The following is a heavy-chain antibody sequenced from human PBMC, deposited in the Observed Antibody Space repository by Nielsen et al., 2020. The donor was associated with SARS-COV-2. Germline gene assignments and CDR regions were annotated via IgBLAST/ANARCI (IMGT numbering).Heavy chain of an antibody. CDR1: GFTFDDYA. D-gene: IGHD7-27*01. CDR2: ISWNSGSI. V-gene: IGHV3-9*01. J-gene: IGHJ4*02. Sequence: SLKISCAASGFTFDDYAMHWVRQAPGKGLEWVSGISWNSGSIGYADSVKGRFTISRDNAKNSLYLQMNSVRAEDTALYYCANLGDYWGQGTLVTVSS. CDR3: ANLGDY.